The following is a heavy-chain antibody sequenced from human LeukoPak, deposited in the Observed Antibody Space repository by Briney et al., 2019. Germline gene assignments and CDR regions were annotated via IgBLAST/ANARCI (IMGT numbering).Heavy chain of an antibody. CDR1: GYTFTNYG. CDR3: ARDAETTYYDFWTGYSWD. CDR2: ISAYNGNT. V-gene: IGHV1-18*01. D-gene: IGHD3-3*01. Sequence: GASVTVSFKASGYTFTNYGINWVRQAPGQGLEWVGWISAYNGNTIYAQKLQGRVTMTTDTSTSTAYMELRSLRSDDTAVYYCARDAETTYYDFWTGYSWDWGQGTLVTVSS. J-gene: IGHJ4*02.